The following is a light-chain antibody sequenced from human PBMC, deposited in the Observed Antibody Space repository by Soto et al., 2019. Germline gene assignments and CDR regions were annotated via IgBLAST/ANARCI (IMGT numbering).Light chain of an antibody. Sequence: EIVLTQSPGTLSLSPGERATLSCRASQSVSSSYLAWYQQKPGQAPRLLIYGASSSATGIPDRFSGSGSGTDFTLTRSRLEPEDFVVYYCQQYGISHTFGQGTRLEIK. V-gene: IGKV3-20*01. CDR2: GAS. J-gene: IGKJ5*01. CDR1: QSVSSSY. CDR3: QQYGISHT.